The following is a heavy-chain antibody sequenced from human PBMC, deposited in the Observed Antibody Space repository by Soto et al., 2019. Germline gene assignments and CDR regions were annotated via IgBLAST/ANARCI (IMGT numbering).Heavy chain of an antibody. J-gene: IGHJ6*02. Sequence: TLSLTCTVSGGSISSYSLSWIRQPPGKGLDWIGYIYCSGSTNYNPSLKSRATISLDTSKKQFSLQLSSMNAADTAVYYCASHHYAFRIGPYGKDVCGQGTTDTVS. D-gene: IGHD4-17*01. CDR3: ASHHYAFRIGPYGKDV. V-gene: IGHV4-59*01. CDR2: IYCSGST. CDR1: GGSISSYS.